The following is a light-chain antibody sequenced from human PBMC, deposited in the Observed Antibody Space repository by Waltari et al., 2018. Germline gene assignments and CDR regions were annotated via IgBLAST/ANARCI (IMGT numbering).Light chain of an antibody. CDR2: ECT. V-gene: IGLV2-23*01. J-gene: IGLJ3*02. CDR3: CSYGGPSSWV. Sequence: QSALTQPASMSGSPGQSITVSCIGTSSDIGNYDLVSWYQQFPGKAPKLIIYECTERPSGISSRFSGSKSGNTAFLTISGLQAEDEADYHCCSYGGPSSWVFGGGTKLTVL. CDR1: SSDIGNYDL.